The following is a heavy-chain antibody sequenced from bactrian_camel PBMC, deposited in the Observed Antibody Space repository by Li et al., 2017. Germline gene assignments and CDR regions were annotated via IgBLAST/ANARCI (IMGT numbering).Heavy chain of an antibody. J-gene: IGHJ4*01. Sequence: VQLVESGGGSVETGGSLRLSCAGSGFRFSIYHMDWVRRAPGKGLQWVASALHDDNKYYADSVKGRFTITRDNARNTVYLQMNSLKSEDTALYYCATGRDYSDYVLPFNDWGQGTQVTVS. V-gene: IGHV3-2*01. D-gene: IGHD4*01. CDR2: ALHDDNK. CDR3: ATGRDYSDYVLPFND. CDR1: GFRFSIYH.